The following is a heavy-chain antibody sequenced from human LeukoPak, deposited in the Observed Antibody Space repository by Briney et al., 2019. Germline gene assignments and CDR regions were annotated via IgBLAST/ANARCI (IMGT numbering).Heavy chain of an antibody. CDR2: ISSSSSYI. CDR1: GFTFSSYT. V-gene: IGHV3-21*01. Sequence: GGSLRLSCAASGFTFSSYTMNWVRQAPGKGLEWVSSISSSSSYIYYADSVKGRFTISRDNAKNSLYLQMNSLRAEDTAMYYCARDRIAATGSLYSSAPDYWGQGTLITVSS. CDR3: ARDRIAATGSLYSSAPDY. J-gene: IGHJ4*02. D-gene: IGHD6-13*01.